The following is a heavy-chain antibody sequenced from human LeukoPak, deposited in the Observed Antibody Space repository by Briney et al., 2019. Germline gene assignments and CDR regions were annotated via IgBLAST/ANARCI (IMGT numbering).Heavy chain of an antibody. CDR2: IKSDGSEK. CDR1: GFTFAGYW. J-gene: IGHJ4*02. Sequence: GGSLRLSCAASGFTFAGYWMTWVRHPPGKGLEWVASIKSDGSEKYYVDSVKGRFTISRDNAKNSLNLQLNSLRAEDTAVYYCAKLSEYSFDSRGQGTQVTVSS. CDR3: AKLSEYSFDS. V-gene: IGHV3-7*02. D-gene: IGHD6-6*01.